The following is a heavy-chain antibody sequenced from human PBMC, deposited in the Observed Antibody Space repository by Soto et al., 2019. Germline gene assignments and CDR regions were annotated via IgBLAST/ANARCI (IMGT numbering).Heavy chain of an antibody. V-gene: IGHV4-30-4*01. J-gene: IGHJ6*02. Sequence: SSETLSLTXTVSGGSINSGDYYWTWVRQPPGKGLEWIGNIFHSGSTYYTPSLQSRVTISLDTSKNHFSLKLSSVTPADTAVYYCARDRYYGSGTYYNFYSGMDVWGQGTTVTVSS. CDR2: IFHSGST. CDR1: GGSINSGDYY. CDR3: ARDRYYGSGTYYNFYSGMDV. D-gene: IGHD3-10*01.